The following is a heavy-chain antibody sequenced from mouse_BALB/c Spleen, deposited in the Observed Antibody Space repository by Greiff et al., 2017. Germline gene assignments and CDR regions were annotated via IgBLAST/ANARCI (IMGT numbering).Heavy chain of an antibody. CDR1: GFTFSDYY. V-gene: IGHV5-4*02. J-gene: IGHJ1*01. Sequence: DVKLVESGGGLVKPGGSLKLSCAASGFTFSDYYMYWVRQTPEKRLEWVATISDGGSYTYYPDSVKGRFTISRDNAKNNLYLQMSSLKSEDTAMYYCARDRVRYDWYFDVWGAGTTVTVSS. CDR3: ARDRVRYDWYFDV. D-gene: IGHD2-14*01. CDR2: ISDGGSYT.